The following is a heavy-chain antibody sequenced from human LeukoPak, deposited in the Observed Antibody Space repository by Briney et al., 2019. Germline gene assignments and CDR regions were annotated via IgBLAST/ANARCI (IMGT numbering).Heavy chain of an antibody. J-gene: IGHJ4*02. Sequence: GGSLRLSCAASGFTLSSYAMSWVRQAPGKGLEWVSAISGSGGSTYYADSVRGRFTISRDNSKNTLYLQMNSLRAEDTAVYYCAKDDLIAAAGVYDYWGQGTLVTVSS. D-gene: IGHD6-13*01. CDR2: ISGSGGST. CDR3: AKDDLIAAAGVYDY. CDR1: GFTLSSYA. V-gene: IGHV3-23*01.